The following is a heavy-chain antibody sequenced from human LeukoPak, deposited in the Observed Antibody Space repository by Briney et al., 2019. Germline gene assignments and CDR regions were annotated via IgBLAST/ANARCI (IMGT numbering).Heavy chain of an antibody. CDR2: IIPILGIA. CDR1: GYTFTGYY. Sequence: GASVKVSCKASGYTFTGYYMHWVRQAPGQGLEWMGRIIPILGIANYAQKFQGRVTITADKSTSTAYMELSSLRSEDTAVYYCAAPKTAQGYSSSWYDAFDIWGQGTMVTVSS. CDR3: AAPKTAQGYSSSWYDAFDI. J-gene: IGHJ3*02. V-gene: IGHV1-69*02. D-gene: IGHD6-13*01.